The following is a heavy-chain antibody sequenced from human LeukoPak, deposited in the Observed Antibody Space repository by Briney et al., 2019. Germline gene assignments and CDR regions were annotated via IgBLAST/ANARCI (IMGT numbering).Heavy chain of an antibody. V-gene: IGHV1-2*02. J-gene: IGHJ4*02. CDR2: INPNSGAT. CDR1: GYIFSDYF. CDR3: ARMYSSNRYDY. D-gene: IGHD2-2*01. Sequence: ASVKVSCKASGYIFSDYFIHWVRQAPGQGLEWMGWINPNSGATRFAQKFEGRVTLTRDTSISTVYMELSRLKSDDTAVFYCARMYSSNRYDYWGQGTLVTVSS.